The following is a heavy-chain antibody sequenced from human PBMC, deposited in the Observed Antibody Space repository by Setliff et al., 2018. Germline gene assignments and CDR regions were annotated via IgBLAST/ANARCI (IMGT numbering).Heavy chain of an antibody. CDR3: ARDNTILGATDY. V-gene: IGHV4-38-2*02. CDR1: GYSISNGFY. J-gene: IGHJ4*02. CDR2: LFDGGSA. D-gene: IGHD1-26*01. Sequence: NPSETLSLTCAVSGYSISNGFYWGWIRQSPVKGLEWIGSLFDGGSAYYSPSLKSRASISLDTSKNHFSLNLTSVTAADTAVYFCARDNTILGATDYWGQGTLVTVSS.